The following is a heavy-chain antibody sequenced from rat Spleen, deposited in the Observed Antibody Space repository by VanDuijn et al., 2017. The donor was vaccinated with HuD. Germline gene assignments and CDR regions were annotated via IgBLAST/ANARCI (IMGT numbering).Heavy chain of an antibody. CDR1: GFSLSRHG. CDR3: ASSYMPFDY. Sequence: QVHLKESGPGRVQPSQTLSLTCTVSGFSLSRHGVIWVRQPPGKGLEWMGVIWGDGNTNYKSALKSRLSISRDTYKSQVFLKMNSLQTEDTATYYCASSYMPFDYWGQGVMVTVSS. CDR2: IWGDGNT. J-gene: IGHJ2*01. D-gene: IGHD1-2*01. V-gene: IGHV2-13*01.